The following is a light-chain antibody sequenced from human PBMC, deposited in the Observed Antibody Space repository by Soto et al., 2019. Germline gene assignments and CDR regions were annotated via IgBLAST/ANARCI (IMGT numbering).Light chain of an antibody. CDR1: SSNIVSYS. V-gene: IGLV1-44*01. Sequence: QSVQTQPPSASGTPGQRVTMSCSGSSSNIVSYSVSWYLHLPGTAPKLLIYSDNQRPSGVPDRFSGSKSGTSASLAISGLHSEDEADYYCASWDDSLNGPVFGGGTKVTVL. J-gene: IGLJ3*02. CDR3: ASWDDSLNGPV. CDR2: SDN.